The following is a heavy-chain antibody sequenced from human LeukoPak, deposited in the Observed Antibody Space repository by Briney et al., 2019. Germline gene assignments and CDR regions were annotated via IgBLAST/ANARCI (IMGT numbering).Heavy chain of an antibody. Sequence: GGSLRLSCAASGFTFSSYCMNWVRQAPGKGLEWVAVIWYDGSNKYYADSVKGRFTIPRDNSKNTLYLQVNSLRAEDTAVYYCAKGGKWDVTPFDYWGQGTLVTVSS. CDR2: IWYDGSNK. CDR3: AKGGKWDVTPFDY. D-gene: IGHD1-26*01. V-gene: IGHV3-33*06. J-gene: IGHJ4*02. CDR1: GFTFSSYC.